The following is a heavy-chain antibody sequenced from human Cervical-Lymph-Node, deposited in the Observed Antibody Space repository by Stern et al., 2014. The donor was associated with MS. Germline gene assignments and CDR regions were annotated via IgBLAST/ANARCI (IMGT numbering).Heavy chain of an antibody. V-gene: IGHV1-46*01. J-gene: IGHJ4*02. CDR2: FNPSGGKT. D-gene: IGHD1-1*01. CDR1: GYTFTTYY. Sequence: VQLVQSGAEIRKPWASVKISCEASGYTFTTYYMHWVRQAPGQGLEWVALFNPSGGKTTYAQRFQGRVTVTGDTSTSTVYMELTGLRSEDTAVYYCARVLSLATSDSWGQGTLVIVSS. CDR3: ARVLSLATSDS.